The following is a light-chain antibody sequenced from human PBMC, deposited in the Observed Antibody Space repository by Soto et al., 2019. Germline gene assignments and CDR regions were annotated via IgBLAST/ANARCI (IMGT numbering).Light chain of an antibody. V-gene: IGKV3-20*01. CDR1: QSMSSTY. Sequence: EIVSTQSPGTLSLSPGERATLSCRVSQSMSSTYLAWYQQKPGQAPRLLIYGASNRATGIPDRFSGSGSGTDFTLTINRLEPEDFAVYYCQQYGASEYTFGQGTKLEIK. J-gene: IGKJ2*01. CDR3: QQYGASEYT. CDR2: GAS.